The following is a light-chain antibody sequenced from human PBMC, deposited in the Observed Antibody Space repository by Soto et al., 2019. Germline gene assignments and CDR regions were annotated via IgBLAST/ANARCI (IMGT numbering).Light chain of an antibody. Sequence: TPSPSALSLSPGARASLSCRASRSVNSYLAWYQQKPGQAPRLLISDASTRATGIPARFSGSGSGTEFTLTISSLQSEDFAVYYCQQYNNWPPTFGQGTKVDIK. V-gene: IGKV3-15*01. CDR1: RSVNSY. CDR2: DAS. J-gene: IGKJ1*01. CDR3: QQYNNWPPT.